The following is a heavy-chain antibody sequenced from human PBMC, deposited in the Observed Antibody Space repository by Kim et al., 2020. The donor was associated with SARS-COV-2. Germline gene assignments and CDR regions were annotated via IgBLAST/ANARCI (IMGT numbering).Heavy chain of an antibody. J-gene: IGHJ5*02. D-gene: IGHD2-2*01. Sequence: SETLSLICTVSGGSISSSSYYWGWIRQPPGKGLEWIRSIYYSGSTYSNPSLKSRVTISGDTSKNQFSLKLSPVTAANTAVYYCAREDIVIVPAAIMNWFDPWGQGTLVTVSS. V-gene: IGHV4-39*01. CDR2: IYYSGST. CDR3: AREDIVIVPAAIMNWFDP. CDR1: GGSISSSSYY.